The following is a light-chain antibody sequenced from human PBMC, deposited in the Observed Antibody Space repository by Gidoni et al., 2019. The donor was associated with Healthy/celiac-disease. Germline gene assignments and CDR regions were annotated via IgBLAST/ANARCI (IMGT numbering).Light chain of an antibody. CDR3: QQRSNWPPMYT. V-gene: IGKV3-11*01. CDR2: DAS. J-gene: IGKJ2*01. Sequence: EIVLTQSPATLSLAPGERATLSCRASQSVSSYLAWYQQKPGQAPRLLIYDASNRATRIPARFSGSGSGTDFTITISSLEPEDYVVYYCQQRSNWPPMYTFGQGTKLEIK. CDR1: QSVSSY.